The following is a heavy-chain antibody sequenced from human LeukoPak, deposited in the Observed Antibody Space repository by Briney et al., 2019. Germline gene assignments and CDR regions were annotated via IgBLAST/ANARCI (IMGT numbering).Heavy chain of an antibody. CDR1: EFPFSTYW. CDR3: AKEGDCSSTSCYGMDV. V-gene: IGHV3-7*01. J-gene: IGHJ6*02. Sequence: GGSLRLSCAASEFPFSTYWMNWVRQPPGKGLEWVANIKQDGSDSYYVDSVKGRFTISRDNSKNTLYLQMNSLRAEDTAVYYCAKEGDCSSTSCYGMDVWGQGTTVTVSS. CDR2: IKQDGSDS. D-gene: IGHD2-2*01.